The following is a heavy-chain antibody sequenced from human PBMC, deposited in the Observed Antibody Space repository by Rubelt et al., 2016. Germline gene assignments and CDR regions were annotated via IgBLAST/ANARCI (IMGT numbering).Heavy chain of an antibody. CDR3: VRSVDNGGNSGDY. Sequence: QVPGKGLVWVSRINSDGSSTSYVDSVKGRFTISRDNAKNTLYLQMNSLKTEDTAVYYCVRSVDNGGNSGDYWGQGTLVTVSS. V-gene: IGHV3-74*01. D-gene: IGHD4-23*01. J-gene: IGHJ4*02. CDR2: INSDGSST.